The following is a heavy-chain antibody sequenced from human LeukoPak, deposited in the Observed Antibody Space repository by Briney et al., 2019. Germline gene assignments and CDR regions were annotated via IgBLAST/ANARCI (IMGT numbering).Heavy chain of an antibody. CDR3: ARGPPEAITIFGVVIKVNWFDP. J-gene: IGHJ5*02. D-gene: IGHD3-3*01. CDR1: GGSISSYY. V-gene: IGHV4-4*07. CDR2: IYTSGST. Sequence: PSETLSLTCTVSGGSISSYYWSWIRQPAGKGLEWIGRIYTSGSTNYNPSLKSRVTISVDTSKNQFSLKLSSVTAADTAVYYCARGPPEAITIFGVVIKVNWFDPWGQGTLVTVSS.